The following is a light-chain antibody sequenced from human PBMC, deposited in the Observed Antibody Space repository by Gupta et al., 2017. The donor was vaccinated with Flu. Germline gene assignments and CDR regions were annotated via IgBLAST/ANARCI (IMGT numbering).Light chain of an antibody. CDR2: EVT. J-gene: IGLJ3*02. Sequence: QSALNQPPSASGSPGRSVTIPCTGTSSDVGGSNYVSWYQQHPGKAPKLMIYEVTKRSSGVPDRFSGSKSANTASLIVSGRQAEDEADYYCSSYAGNNNVVFGGGTKLTVL. V-gene: IGLV2-8*01. CDR3: SSYAGNNNVV. CDR1: SSDVGGSNY.